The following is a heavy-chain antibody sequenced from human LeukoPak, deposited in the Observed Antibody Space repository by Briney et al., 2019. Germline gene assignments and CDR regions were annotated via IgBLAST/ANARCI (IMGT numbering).Heavy chain of an antibody. D-gene: IGHD4-23*01. J-gene: IGHJ4*02. CDR1: GFTFDDYA. V-gene: IGHV3-43*02. Sequence: GGSLRLSCAASGFTFDDYAMLWVRQAPGKGLEWVSLISGDGGSTYYADSVKGRFTISRDNSKNSLYLQMNSLRTEDTALYYCAKDTPGDYGGNQWGQGTLVTVSS. CDR3: AKDTPGDYGGNQ. CDR2: ISGDGGST.